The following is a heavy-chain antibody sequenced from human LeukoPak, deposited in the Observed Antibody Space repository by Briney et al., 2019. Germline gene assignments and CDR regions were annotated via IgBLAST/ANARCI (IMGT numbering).Heavy chain of an antibody. CDR3: ARDRGYSSFDY. V-gene: IGHV3-23*01. Sequence: GGSLRLSCAASGFTFSSYAMSWVRQAPGKGLEWVSAISGSGGSTYYADSVKGRFTISRDNAKNSLYLQLNSLRVEDTAVYYCARDRGYSSFDYWGQGTLVTVSS. CDR2: ISGSGGST. CDR1: GFTFSSYA. D-gene: IGHD4-23*01. J-gene: IGHJ4*02.